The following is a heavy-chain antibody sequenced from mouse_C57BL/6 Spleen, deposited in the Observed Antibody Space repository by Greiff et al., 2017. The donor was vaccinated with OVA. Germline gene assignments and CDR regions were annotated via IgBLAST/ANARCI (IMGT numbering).Heavy chain of an antibody. V-gene: IGHV1-26*01. CDR2: INPNNGGT. CDR3: ARGWDCGFAY. CDR1: GYTFTDYY. D-gene: IGHD4-1*01. J-gene: IGHJ3*01. Sequence: EVQLQQSGPELVKPGASVKISCKASGYTFTDYYMNWVKQSHGKSLEWIGDINPNNGGTSYNQKFKGKATLTVDKSSSTAYMELRSLTSEDSAVYYCARGWDCGFAYWGQGTLVTVSA.